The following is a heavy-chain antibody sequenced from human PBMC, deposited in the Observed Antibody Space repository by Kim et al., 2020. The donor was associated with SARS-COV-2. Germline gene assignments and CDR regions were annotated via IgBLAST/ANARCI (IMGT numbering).Heavy chain of an antibody. J-gene: IGHJ5*02. CDR2: IYYSGST. CDR3: ARDTYYYDSSGYHNWFDP. D-gene: IGHD3-22*01. Sequence: SETLSLTCTFSGGSVSSGSYYWSWIRQPPGKGLEWIGYIYYSGSTNYNPSLKSRVTISVDTSKNQFSLKLSSVTAADTAVYYCARDTYYYDSSGYHNWFDPWGQGTLVTVSS. CDR1: GGSVSSGSYY. V-gene: IGHV4-61*01.